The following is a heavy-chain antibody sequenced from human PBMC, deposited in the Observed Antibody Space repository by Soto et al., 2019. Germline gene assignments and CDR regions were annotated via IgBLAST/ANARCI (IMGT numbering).Heavy chain of an antibody. CDR1: GYSFTSYW. Sequence: GESLKISCKVSGYSFTSYWIGWVRQMPGKGLEWMGIIYPGDSDTRYSPSFQGQVTISADKSISTAYLQWSSLKASDTAMYYCARRRAVAGTGYYYGMDVWGQGTTVTSP. V-gene: IGHV5-51*01. CDR2: IYPGDSDT. D-gene: IGHD6-19*01. CDR3: ARRRAVAGTGYYYGMDV. J-gene: IGHJ6*02.